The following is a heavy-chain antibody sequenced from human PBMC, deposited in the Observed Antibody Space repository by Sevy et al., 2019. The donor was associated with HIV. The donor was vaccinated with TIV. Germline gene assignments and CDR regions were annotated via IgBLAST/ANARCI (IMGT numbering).Heavy chain of an antibody. CDR2: ISFNGSHV. Sequence: GGSLRLSCAASGFSFSDYYMSWVRLSPGKGLEWVSYISFNGSHVYYIEAVKGRFTISRDNGRNSLYLQMNNLRVDDTSGYFCAREGPVGGMDVWGKGTTVTVSS. CDR3: AREGPVGGMDV. D-gene: IGHD2-2*01. CDR1: GFSFSDYY. J-gene: IGHJ6*04. V-gene: IGHV3-11*04.